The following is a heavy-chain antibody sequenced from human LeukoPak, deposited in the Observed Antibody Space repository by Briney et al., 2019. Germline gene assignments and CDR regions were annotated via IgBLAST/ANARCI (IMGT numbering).Heavy chain of an antibody. Sequence: PSETLSLTCTVSGGSISSSSYYWGWIRQPPGKGLEWIGSIYYSGSTYYNPSLKSRVTISVDTSKNQFSLKLSSVTAAGTAVYYCARDGYSSSWYPALAKNYYFDYWGQGTLVTVFS. CDR1: GGSISSSSYY. D-gene: IGHD6-13*01. V-gene: IGHV4-39*07. CDR3: ARDGYSSSWYPALAKNYYFDY. CDR2: IYYSGST. J-gene: IGHJ4*02.